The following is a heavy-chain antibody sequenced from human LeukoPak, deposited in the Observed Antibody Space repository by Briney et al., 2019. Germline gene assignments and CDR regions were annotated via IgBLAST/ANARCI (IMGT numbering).Heavy chain of an antibody. CDR3: ARARGYYYDSSGYQESDY. Sequence: ASVKVSCKASGYTFTGYYMHWVRQAPGQGLEWMGWISAYNGNTNYAQKLQGRVTMTTDTSTSTAYMELRSLRSDDTAVYYCARARGYYYDSSGYQESDYWGQGTLVTVSS. CDR2: ISAYNGNT. CDR1: GYTFTGYY. V-gene: IGHV1-18*04. J-gene: IGHJ4*02. D-gene: IGHD3-22*01.